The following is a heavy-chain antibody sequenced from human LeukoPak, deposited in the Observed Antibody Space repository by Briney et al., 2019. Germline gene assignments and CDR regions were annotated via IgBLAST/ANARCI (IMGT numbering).Heavy chain of an antibody. CDR1: GDSVSSYY. CDR3: AVLGNYALDY. J-gene: IGHJ4*02. D-gene: IGHD3-16*01. CDR2: IYHSGST. V-gene: IGHV4-59*02. Sequence: TLSLTCTVSGDSVSSYYWSWIRQPPGKGLEWIVYIYHSGSTNYNPSLKSRVTTSVDTSRNQFSLNLSSVTAADTAVYYCAVLGNYALDYWGQGTLVTVSS.